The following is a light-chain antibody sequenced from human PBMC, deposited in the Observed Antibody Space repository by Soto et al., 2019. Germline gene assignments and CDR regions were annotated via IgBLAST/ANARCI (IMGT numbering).Light chain of an antibody. Sequence: EIVMTQSPATLSVSPGERATLSCRASQSVSSNLAWYQQKPGQAPRLLIYGASTRATGIPARFSGSGSGTEFTITLSSLQSEDFAIYYCLHYNNWPPWTFGQGTKVE. CDR2: GAS. V-gene: IGKV3-15*01. CDR3: LHYNNWPPWT. J-gene: IGKJ1*01. CDR1: QSVSSN.